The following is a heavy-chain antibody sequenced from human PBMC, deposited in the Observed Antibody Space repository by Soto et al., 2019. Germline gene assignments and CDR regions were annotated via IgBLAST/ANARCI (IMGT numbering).Heavy chain of an antibody. CDR3: AKGYYDSSGYTSESYYYYGMDV. V-gene: IGHV3-23*01. D-gene: IGHD3-22*01. J-gene: IGHJ6*02. CDR1: GFTFSSYA. Sequence: GGSLRLSCAASGFTFSSYAMSWVRQAPGKGLEWVSAISGSGGSTYYADSVKGRYTISRDNSKNTLYLQMTSLRAEDTAVYYRAKGYYDSSGYTSESYYYYGMDVWGQGTTGTV. CDR2: ISGSGGST.